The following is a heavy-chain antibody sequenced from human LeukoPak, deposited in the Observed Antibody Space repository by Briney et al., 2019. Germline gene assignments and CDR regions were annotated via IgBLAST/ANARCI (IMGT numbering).Heavy chain of an antibody. V-gene: IGHV3-30*04. J-gene: IGHJ4*02. D-gene: IGHD3-9*01. Sequence: PGGSLRLSCAASGFTFSSYAMHWVRQAPGKGLEWVAVISYDGSNKYYADSVKGRFTISRDNSKNTLYLQMNSLRAEDTAVFYCVREKAVLPYFDLWGQGTLVTVSS. CDR1: GFTFSSYA. CDR2: ISYDGSNK. CDR3: VREKAVLPYFDL.